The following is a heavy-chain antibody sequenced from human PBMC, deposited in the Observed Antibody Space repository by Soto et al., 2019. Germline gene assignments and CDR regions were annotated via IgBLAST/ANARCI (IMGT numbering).Heavy chain of an antibody. D-gene: IGHD2-2*01. J-gene: IGHJ6*02. CDR3: ARVDCTSCYSYYYYGMDV. CDR2: ISAYNGNT. Sequence: ASVKVSCKASGYIFTSYGISWVRQAPGQGLEWMGWISAYNGNTNYAQKLQGRVTMTTDTSTGTAYMELRSLRSDDTAVYYCARVDCTSCYSYYYYGMDVWGQGTTVTVSS. V-gene: IGHV1-18*04. CDR1: GYIFTSYG.